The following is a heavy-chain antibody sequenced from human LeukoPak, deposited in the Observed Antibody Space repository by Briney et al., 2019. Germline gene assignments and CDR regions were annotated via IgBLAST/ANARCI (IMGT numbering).Heavy chain of an antibody. CDR3: AKDLWFGESRPSFDY. V-gene: IGHV3-23*03. CDR2: IYSGGST. J-gene: IGHJ4*02. CDR1: GFTFSSYA. Sequence: GGSLRLSCAASGFTFSSYAMSWVRQAPGKGLEWVSVIYSGGSTYYADSVKGRFTISRDNSKNTLYLQMNSLRAEDTAVYYCAKDLWFGESRPSFDYWGQGTLVTVSS. D-gene: IGHD3-10*01.